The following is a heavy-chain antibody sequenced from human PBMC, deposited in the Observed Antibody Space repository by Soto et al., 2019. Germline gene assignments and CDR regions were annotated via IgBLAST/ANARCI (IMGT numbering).Heavy chain of an antibody. D-gene: IGHD2-2*03. J-gene: IGHJ4*02. V-gene: IGHV4-59*11. CDR1: GDSIKTHY. CDR3: ASGWMAAFDN. CDR2: IYYSGST. Sequence: PSETLSLTCNVSGDSIKTHYWSWIRQPPGKGLEWIGYIYYSGSTIYNPSLKRRVTISADTAKNQFSLRLTSLTAADTAVYYCASGWMAAFDNWGQGTLVTVSS.